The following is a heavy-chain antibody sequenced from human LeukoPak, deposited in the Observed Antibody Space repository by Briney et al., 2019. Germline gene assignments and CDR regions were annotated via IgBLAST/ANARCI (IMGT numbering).Heavy chain of an antibody. Sequence: GSLRLSCAASGFTFSSYGMHWVRQAPGKGLEWVAVIWNDGDNKYYADSVKGRFTISRDNSKNTLFLQMNSLRAEDTAVYYCAGYSYAHNTFDIWGQGTMVTVSS. CDR1: GFTFSSYG. CDR2: IWNDGDNK. V-gene: IGHV3-33*01. CDR3: AGYSYAHNTFDI. J-gene: IGHJ3*02. D-gene: IGHD3-16*01.